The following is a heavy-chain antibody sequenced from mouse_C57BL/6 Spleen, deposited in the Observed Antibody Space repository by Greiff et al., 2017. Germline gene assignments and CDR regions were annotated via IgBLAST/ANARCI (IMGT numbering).Heavy chain of an antibody. CDR1: GYAFSSSW. CDR2: IYPGDGDT. D-gene: IGHD1-1*01. J-gene: IGHJ4*01. Sequence: QVQLQQSGPELVKPGASVKISCKASGYAFSSSWMNWVKQRPGKGLEWIGRIYPGDGDTNYNRKFKGKATLTADKSSSTAYMQLSSLTSEDSAVYFCARLGTTVVAPAMDYWGQGTSVTVSS. CDR3: ARLGTTVVAPAMDY. V-gene: IGHV1-82*01.